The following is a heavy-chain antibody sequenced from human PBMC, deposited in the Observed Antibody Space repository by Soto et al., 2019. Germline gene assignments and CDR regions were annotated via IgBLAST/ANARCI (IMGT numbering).Heavy chain of an antibody. J-gene: IGHJ6*02. CDR2: IYYSGST. Sequence: SETLSLTCTVSGGSISSYYWSWIRQPPGKGLEWIGYIYYSGSTNYNPSLKSRVTISVDTSKNQFSLKLSSVTAADTAVYYCARDDIVATKYYYGMDVWGQGTTVTV. CDR1: GGSISSYY. V-gene: IGHV4-59*12. CDR3: ARDDIVATKYYYGMDV. D-gene: IGHD5-12*01.